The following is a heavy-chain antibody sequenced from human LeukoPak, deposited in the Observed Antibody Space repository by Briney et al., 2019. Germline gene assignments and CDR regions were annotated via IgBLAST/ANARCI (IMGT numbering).Heavy chain of an antibody. V-gene: IGHV4-59*05. CDR1: GGSISSYY. CDR3: AVKHQQLDRYYFDY. D-gene: IGHD6-13*01. Sequence: PSETLSLTCTVSGGSISSYYWSWIRQPPGKGLEWIVSIYYSGSTYYNPSLKSRVTISVDTSKSQFSLNLNSVTAADTAVYYCAVKHQQLDRYYFDYLGQGTLVTVSS. CDR2: IYYSGST. J-gene: IGHJ4*02.